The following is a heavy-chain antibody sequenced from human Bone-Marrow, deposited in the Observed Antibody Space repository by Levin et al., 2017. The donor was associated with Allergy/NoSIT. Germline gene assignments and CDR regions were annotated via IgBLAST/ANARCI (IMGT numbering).Heavy chain of an antibody. J-gene: IGHJ3*02. V-gene: IGHV3-23*01. D-gene: IGHD6-13*01. CDR3: AKDRRAAAGTIDAFDI. CDR2: IGNSGNT. Sequence: GESLKISCVASGFIFSNYAMNWVRQAPGKGLEWVATIGNSGNTYYADSVKGRFTISRDNSKSTLYLQMNSLRAEDTAIYYCAKDRRAAAGTIDAFDIWGQGTTVTVSS. CDR1: GFIFSNYA.